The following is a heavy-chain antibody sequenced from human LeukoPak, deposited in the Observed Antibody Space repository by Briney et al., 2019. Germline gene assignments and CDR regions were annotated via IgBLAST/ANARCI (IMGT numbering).Heavy chain of an antibody. CDR3: ARVDYDILTGSPPWLDP. J-gene: IGHJ5*02. Sequence: PSETLSLTCTVSGGSISSYYWSWIRQPPGKGLEWIGYIYYSGSTNYNPSLKSRVTISVDTSKNQFSLKPSSVTAADTAVYYCARVDYDILTGSPPWLDPWGQGTLVTVSS. CDR1: GGSISSYY. D-gene: IGHD3-9*01. CDR2: IYYSGST. V-gene: IGHV4-59*01.